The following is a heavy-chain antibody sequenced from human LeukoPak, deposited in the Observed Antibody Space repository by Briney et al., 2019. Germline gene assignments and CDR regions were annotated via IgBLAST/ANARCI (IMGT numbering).Heavy chain of an antibody. CDR1: GFTFGGYW. V-gene: IGHV3-7*01. CDR2: IQQDGSRK. Sequence: TGGSLRLSRAASGFTFGGYWVSWVRQAPGKGLEWVANIQQDGSRKYYVDSVKGRFTISRDNAESSMYLQMNSLRAEDTAVYYCARDTEHTDIWSGYAYWGQGAPVTVSS. J-gene: IGHJ4*02. D-gene: IGHD3-3*01. CDR3: ARDTEHTDIWSGYAY.